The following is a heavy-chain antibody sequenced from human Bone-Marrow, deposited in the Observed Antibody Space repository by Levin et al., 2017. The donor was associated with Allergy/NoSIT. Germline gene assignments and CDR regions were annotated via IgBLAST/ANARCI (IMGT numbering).Heavy chain of an antibody. CDR3: AREMGSGSDGWFDP. Sequence: PGGSLRLSCAASGFTFNEYYMSWIRQAPGRGLEWIAYITINNYSPNYADSVRGRFTVSRDNARNLLYLQMNSLRAEDTAVYYCAREMGSGSDGWFDPWGQGTLVTVAS. V-gene: IGHV3-11*05. J-gene: IGHJ5*02. D-gene: IGHD3-10*01. CDR1: GFTFNEYY. CDR2: ITINNYSP.